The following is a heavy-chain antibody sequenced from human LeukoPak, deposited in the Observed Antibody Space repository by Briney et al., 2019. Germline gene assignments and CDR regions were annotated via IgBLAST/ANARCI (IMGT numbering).Heavy chain of an antibody. CDR3: ARKLTGTTYFDC. D-gene: IGHD1-1*01. CDR1: GFPFSSYD. CDR2: THSSGGTI. J-gene: IGHJ4*02. V-gene: IGHV3-48*03. Sequence: GGSLRLSCATSGFPFSSYDMNWVRQAPGKGLEWVSYTHSSGGTIYYADSVKGRFTISRDSAKNSVYLRMNSLRAEDTALYYCARKLTGTTYFDCWGQGILVTVSS.